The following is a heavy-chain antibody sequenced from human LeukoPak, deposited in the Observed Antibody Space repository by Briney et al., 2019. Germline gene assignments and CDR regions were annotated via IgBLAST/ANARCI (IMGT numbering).Heavy chain of an antibody. CDR1: GGSISSYY. Sequence: SETLSLTCTVSGGSISSYYWSWIRQPPGKGLEWIGYIYYSGSTNYNPSLKSRVTISVDTSKNQFSLKLSSVTAADTAVYYCARGFMRGVLDYWGQGTLATVSS. CDR3: ARGFMRGVLDY. V-gene: IGHV4-59*01. CDR2: IYYSGST. D-gene: IGHD3-10*01. J-gene: IGHJ4*02.